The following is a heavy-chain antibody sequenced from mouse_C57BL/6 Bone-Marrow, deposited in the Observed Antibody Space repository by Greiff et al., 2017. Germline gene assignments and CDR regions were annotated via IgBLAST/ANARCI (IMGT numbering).Heavy chain of an antibody. Sequence: QVQLQQPGAELVKPGASVKMSCKASGYTFTSSWITWVKQRPGQGLEWIGDIYPGSGSTNYNEKFKSKATLTVDTSSSTAYMQLSSLTSEDSAVYYCARGGGTTVVATRSYFDYWGQGTTLTVSS. D-gene: IGHD1-1*01. CDR2: IYPGSGST. CDR3: ARGGGTTVVATRSYFDY. J-gene: IGHJ2*01. V-gene: IGHV1-55*01. CDR1: GYTFTSSW.